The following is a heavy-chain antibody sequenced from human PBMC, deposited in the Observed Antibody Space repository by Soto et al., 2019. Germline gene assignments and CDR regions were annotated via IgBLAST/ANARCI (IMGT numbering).Heavy chain of an antibody. D-gene: IGHD2-2*03. CDR1: GYTFTSYG. CDR2: ISAYNGNT. Sequence: GASVKVSCKASGYTFTSYGISWVRQAPGQGLEWMGWISAYNGNTNYAQKLQGRVTMTTDTSTSTAYMELRSLRSDDTAVYYCARAFGYCISTSCYSGYYYYYYGMDVWGQGTTVTV. J-gene: IGHJ6*02. V-gene: IGHV1-18*01. CDR3: ARAFGYCISTSCYSGYYYYYYGMDV.